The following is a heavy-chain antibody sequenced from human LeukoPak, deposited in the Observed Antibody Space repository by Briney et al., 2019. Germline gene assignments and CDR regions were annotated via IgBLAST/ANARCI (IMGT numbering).Heavy chain of an antibody. Sequence: ASVKVSCKASGYTFTSYGISWVRQAPGQGLEWMGWISAYNGNTNYAQKLQGRVTMTTDTSTSTAYMELRSLRSDDTAVYYCARDRASIAVAGQIPYWGQGTLVTVSS. CDR2: ISAYNGNT. CDR1: GYTFTSYG. J-gene: IGHJ4*02. D-gene: IGHD6-19*01. V-gene: IGHV1-18*01. CDR3: ARDRASIAVAGQIPY.